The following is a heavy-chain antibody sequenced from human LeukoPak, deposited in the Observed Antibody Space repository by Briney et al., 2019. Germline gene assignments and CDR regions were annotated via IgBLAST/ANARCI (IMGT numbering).Heavy chain of an antibody. D-gene: IGHD1-26*01. CDR3: AREAGIVGLSSANDAFGI. Sequence: PSETLSLTCTVSGGSISSGSYYWSWIRQPAGKGLEWIGRIYTSGSTNYNPSLKSRVTISVDTSKNQFSLKLSSVTAADTAVYYCAREAGIVGLSSANDAFGIWGQGTMVTVSS. J-gene: IGHJ3*02. V-gene: IGHV4-61*02. CDR1: GGSISSGSYY. CDR2: IYTSGST.